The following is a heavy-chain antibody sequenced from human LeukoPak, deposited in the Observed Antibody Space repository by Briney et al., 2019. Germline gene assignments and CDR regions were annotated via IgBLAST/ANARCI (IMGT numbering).Heavy chain of an antibody. V-gene: IGHV4-30-4*08. CDR3: ARDVGGYCSGGSCYHYYYYYMDV. Sequence: SQTLSLTCTVSGGSISSGDYYWSWIRQPPGKGLEWIGYIYYSGSTYYNPSLKSRVTISVDTSKNQFSLKLSSVTAADTAVYYCARDVGGYCSGGSCYHYYYYYMDVWGKGTTVTVSS. D-gene: IGHD2-15*01. J-gene: IGHJ6*03. CDR2: IYYSGST. CDR1: GGSISSGDYY.